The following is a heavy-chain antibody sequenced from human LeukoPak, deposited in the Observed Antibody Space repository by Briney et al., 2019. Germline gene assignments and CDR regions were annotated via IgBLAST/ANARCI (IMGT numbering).Heavy chain of an antibody. J-gene: IGHJ6*02. D-gene: IGHD1-14*01. Sequence: ASVKVSCKASGYTFTSYAMHWVRQAPGQRLEWMGWINAGNGNTKYSQKFQGRVTITRDTSASTAYMELSSLRSEDTAVYYCARGPNQSIYYGMDVWGQGTTVTVSS. CDR2: INAGNGNT. CDR1: GYTFTSYA. V-gene: IGHV1-3*01. CDR3: ARGPNQSIYYGMDV.